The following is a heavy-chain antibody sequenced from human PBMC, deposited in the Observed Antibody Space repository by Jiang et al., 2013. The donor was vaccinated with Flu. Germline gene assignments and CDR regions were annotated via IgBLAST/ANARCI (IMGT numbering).Heavy chain of an antibody. J-gene: IGHJ4*02. D-gene: IGHD3-10*01. CDR2: XNPSGGST. V-gene: IGHV1-46*01. CDR3: ARDDSGSQY. Sequence: RQAPGQGLEWMGIXNPSGGSTGYSQKFQDRVTMTRDTSTSTVYMELSSLRSEDTAVYYCARDDSGSQYWGQGTLVTVSS.